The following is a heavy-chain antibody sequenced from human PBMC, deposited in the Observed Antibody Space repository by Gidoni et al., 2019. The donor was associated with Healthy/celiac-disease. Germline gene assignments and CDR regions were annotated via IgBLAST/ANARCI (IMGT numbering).Heavy chain of an antibody. CDR2: SNHSGST. J-gene: IGHJ6*02. CDR1: GGSFSGYY. D-gene: IGHD6-13*01. V-gene: IGHV4-34*01. Sequence: QVQLQQWGAGLLKPSETLSLTCAVYGGSFSGYYWSWIRQPPGKGLEWIGESNHSGSTNYNPSLKSRVTISVDTSKNQFSLKLSSVTAADTAVYYCARARSAAGPGGYYYYGMDVWGQGTTVTVSS. CDR3: ARARSAAGPGGYYYYGMDV.